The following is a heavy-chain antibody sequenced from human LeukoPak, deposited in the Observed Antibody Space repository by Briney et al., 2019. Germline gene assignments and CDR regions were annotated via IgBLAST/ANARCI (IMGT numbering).Heavy chain of an antibody. D-gene: IGHD3-9*01. J-gene: IGHJ2*01. CDR1: GGSISSYY. Sequence: SETLSLTCTVSGGSISSYYWSWIRQPPGKGLEWIGYIYTSGSTNYNPSLKSRVTISVDTSKNQFSLKLSSVTAADTAVYYCARRGYDILTGYSEYWYFDLWGRGTLVTVSS. V-gene: IGHV4-4*09. CDR3: ARRGYDILTGYSEYWYFDL. CDR2: IYTSGST.